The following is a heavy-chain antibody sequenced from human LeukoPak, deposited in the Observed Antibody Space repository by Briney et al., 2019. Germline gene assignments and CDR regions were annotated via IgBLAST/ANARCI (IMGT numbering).Heavy chain of an antibody. D-gene: IGHD4-17*01. J-gene: IGHJ1*01. CDR3: ATGGGYGDYGPKYFQH. V-gene: IGHV1-24*01. CDR1: GYTLTELS. Sequence: ASVKVSCKVSGYTLTELSMHWVRQAPGKGLEWMGGFDPEDGETIYAQKFQGRVTMTEDTSTDTAYMELSSLRSEDTAVYYCATGGGYGDYGPKYFQHWGQGTLVTVSS. CDR2: FDPEDGET.